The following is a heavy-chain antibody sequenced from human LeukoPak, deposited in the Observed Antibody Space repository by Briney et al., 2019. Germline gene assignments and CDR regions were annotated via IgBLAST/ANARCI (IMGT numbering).Heavy chain of an antibody. CDR1: GFTFSSYA. J-gene: IGHJ4*02. CDR2: ISYDGSNK. D-gene: IGHD4-17*01. Sequence: PGGSLRLSCAASGFTFSSYATHWVRQAPGKGLEWVAVISYDGSNKYYADSVKGRFTISRDNSKNTLYLQMNSLRAEDTAVYYCARGGVYGDYEPYYFDYWGQGTLVTVSS. CDR3: ARGGVYGDYEPYYFDY. V-gene: IGHV3-30-3*01.